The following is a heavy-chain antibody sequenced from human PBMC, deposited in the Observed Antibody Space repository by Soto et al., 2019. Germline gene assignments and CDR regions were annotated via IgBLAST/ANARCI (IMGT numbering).Heavy chain of an antibody. CDR3: ARDSPPTFDY. Sequence: ASVKVSCKTSGYTFTSYAMHWVRQAPGQGLEWMGIINPSGGSTSYAQKFQGRVTMTRDTSTSTVYMELSSLRSEDTAVYYCARDSPPTFDYWGQGTLVTVSS. CDR1: GYTFTSYA. V-gene: IGHV1-46*01. J-gene: IGHJ4*02. CDR2: INPSGGST.